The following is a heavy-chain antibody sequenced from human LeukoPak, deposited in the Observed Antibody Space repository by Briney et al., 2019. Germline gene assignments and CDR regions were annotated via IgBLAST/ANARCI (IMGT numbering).Heavy chain of an antibody. CDR2: IYYSGST. CDR1: GGSISYYY. CDR3: ARHGLYDAFDI. V-gene: IGHV4-39*01. J-gene: IGHJ3*02. Sequence: PSETLSLTCTVSGGSISYYYWGWIRQPPGKGLEWIGSIYYSGSTYYNPSLKSRVTISVDTSKNQFSLKLSSVTAADTAVYYCARHGLYDAFDIWGQGTMVTVSS.